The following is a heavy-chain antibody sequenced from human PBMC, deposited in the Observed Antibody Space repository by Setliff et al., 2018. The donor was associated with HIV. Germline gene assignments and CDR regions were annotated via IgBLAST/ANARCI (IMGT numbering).Heavy chain of an antibody. D-gene: IGHD4-17*01. CDR1: GVSVSSGGYY. CDR2: VYHTATT. J-gene: IGHJ5*02. Sequence: SETLSLTCTVSGVSVSSGGYYWSWIRQHPGKGLEWIGYVYHTATTYFNPSLKSRITISVDTSKNQFSLKLSSVTAADTAVYYCARARTTVIRTVWFDRWGQGTLVTVSS. CDR3: ARARTTVIRTVWFDR. V-gene: IGHV4-31*02.